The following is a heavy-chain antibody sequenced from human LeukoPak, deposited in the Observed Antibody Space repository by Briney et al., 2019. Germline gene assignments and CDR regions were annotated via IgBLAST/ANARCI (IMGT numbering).Heavy chain of an antibody. J-gene: IGHJ4*02. V-gene: IGHV3-48*01. D-gene: IGHD5-18*01. Sequence: GGSLRLSCVVSGFTFRSYSMNWARQAPGKGLEWISYIDSRGTTTYYTESVRGRFIISRDNTNNSLYLQMDSLSAEDAAVYYCVKVDTWGQGTLVTVSS. CDR2: IDSRGTTT. CDR3: VKVDT. CDR1: GFTFRSYS.